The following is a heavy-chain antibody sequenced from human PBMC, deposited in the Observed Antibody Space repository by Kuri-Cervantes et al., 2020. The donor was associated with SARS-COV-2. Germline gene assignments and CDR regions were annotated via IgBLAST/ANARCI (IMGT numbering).Heavy chain of an antibody. V-gene: IGHV1-46*01. D-gene: IGHD6-19*01. J-gene: IGHJ4*02. Sequence: ASVKVSCKASGYTFTSYYMHWVRQAPGQGLEWMGIINPSGGSTSYAQKFQGRVTMTRNTSISTAYMELSSLRSEDTAVYYCARIAVAAPGVPDYWGQGTLVTVSS. CDR1: GYTFTSYY. CDR3: ARIAVAAPGVPDY. CDR2: INPSGGST.